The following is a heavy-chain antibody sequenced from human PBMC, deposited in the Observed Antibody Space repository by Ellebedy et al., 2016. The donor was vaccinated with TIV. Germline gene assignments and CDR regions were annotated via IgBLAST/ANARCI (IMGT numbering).Heavy chain of an antibody. V-gene: IGHV3-15*07. CDR2: IKTKTDGGTT. Sequence: PSETLSLTCDVSGDSIISSKYYWGWIRQAPGKGLEWVGRIKTKTDGGTTDYAAPVKGRFTISRDDSKNTLYLQMNSLKTEDTAVYYCPVDIVLGTTHWGQGTLVTVSS. J-gene: IGHJ4*02. D-gene: IGHD1-7*01. CDR3: PVDIVLGTTH. CDR1: GDSIISSKYY.